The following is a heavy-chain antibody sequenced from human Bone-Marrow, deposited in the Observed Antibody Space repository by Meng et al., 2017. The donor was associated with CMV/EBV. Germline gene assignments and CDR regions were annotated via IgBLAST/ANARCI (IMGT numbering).Heavy chain of an antibody. CDR2: ISGSGDAR. CDR1: GFSFSDYA. V-gene: IGHV3-23*01. CDR3: ARVAWELLFDY. Sequence: GGSLRLSCAASGFSFSDYAMSWVRQGPGEGLEWVSSISGSGDARYHADSVKVRFTISRDNSKNTLYLQMNSLRAEDTVVYYCARVAWELLFDYWGQGTLVTVSS. D-gene: IGHD1-26*01. J-gene: IGHJ4*02.